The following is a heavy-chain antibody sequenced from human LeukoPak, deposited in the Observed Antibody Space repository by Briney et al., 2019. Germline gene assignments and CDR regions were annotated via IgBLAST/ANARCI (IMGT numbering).Heavy chain of an antibody. V-gene: IGHV4-59*01. D-gene: IGHD6-19*01. CDR3: ARVMYNSGWYNWFDP. CDR1: GGSISSYY. CDR2: IYYRGST. Sequence: SETLSLTCTVSGGSISSYYWSWIRQPPGKGLEWIGYIYYRGSTNYNPSLKSRVTISVDTSKNQFSLKLSSVTAADTAVYYCARVMYNSGWYNWFDPWGLGTLVTVSS. J-gene: IGHJ5*02.